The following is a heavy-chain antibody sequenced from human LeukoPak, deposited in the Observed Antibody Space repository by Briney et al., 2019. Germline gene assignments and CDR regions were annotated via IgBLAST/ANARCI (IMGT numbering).Heavy chain of an antibody. CDR1: GSTFSSYA. CDR2: INPILGIA. Sequence: SVKVSCKASGSTFSSYAISWVRQAPGQGLEWMGRINPILGIANYAQKFQGRVTITADKSTSTAYMELSSLRSEDTAVYYCARVSSTAGYYYYGMDVWGQGTTVTVSS. D-gene: IGHD2-2*01. V-gene: IGHV1-69*04. CDR3: ARVSSTAGYYYYGMDV. J-gene: IGHJ6*02.